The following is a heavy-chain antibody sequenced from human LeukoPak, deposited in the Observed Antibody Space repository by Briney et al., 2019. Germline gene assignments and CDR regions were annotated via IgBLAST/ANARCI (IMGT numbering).Heavy chain of an antibody. CDR3: ARRRLTITVDY. Sequence: SETLSLTCTVSGGSISSYYWSWIRQPPGKGLEWIGYIYYSGSTNYNPSLKSRVTISVDTSKNQFSLKLSSVTAADTAVYYCARRRLTITVDYWGQGTLVTVSS. D-gene: IGHD5-24*01. J-gene: IGHJ4*02. CDR2: IYYSGST. V-gene: IGHV4-59*12. CDR1: GGSISSYY.